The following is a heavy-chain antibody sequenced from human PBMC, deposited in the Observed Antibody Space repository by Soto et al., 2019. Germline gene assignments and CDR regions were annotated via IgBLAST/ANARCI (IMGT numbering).Heavy chain of an antibody. V-gene: IGHV4-31*03. CDR3: ARGRNYHFDSSYNWFDP. CDR2: IYYSGST. CDR1: GGSISSGGNF. J-gene: IGHJ5*02. Sequence: QVQLQESGPGLVKPSQTLSLTCTVSGGSISSGGNFWSWIRQHPEKGLEWIGYIYYSGSTHYNPSRKSRVIISIDTSKNQFSLKLSSVTAADTAVYYCARGRNYHFDSSYNWFDPWGQGTLVTVSS. D-gene: IGHD3-22*01.